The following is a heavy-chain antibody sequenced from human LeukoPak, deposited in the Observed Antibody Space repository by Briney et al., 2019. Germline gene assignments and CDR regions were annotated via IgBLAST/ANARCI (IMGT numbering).Heavy chain of an antibody. CDR1: GGSISSSSYY. CDR3: ARLWGSGSYFIDY. CDR2: IYYSGST. D-gene: IGHD3-10*01. V-gene: IGHV4-39*01. Sequence: SETLSLTCTVSGGSISSSSYYWGWIRQPPGKGLEWIGSIYYSGSTYYNPSLKSRVTISVDTSKNQFSLKLSSVTAADTAVYYCARLWGSGSYFIDYWGQGTLVTVSS. J-gene: IGHJ4*02.